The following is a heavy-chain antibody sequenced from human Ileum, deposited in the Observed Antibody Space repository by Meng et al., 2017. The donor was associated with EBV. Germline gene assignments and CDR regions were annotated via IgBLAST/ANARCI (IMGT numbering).Heavy chain of an antibody. CDR1: GGSISSSGNY. CDR3: ARRGGYDILTPVGWFDP. CDR2: KYHSGST. Sequence: QVHLQGSGLGLVRPSATLSLTCAGSGGSISSSGNYWSWIRQPPGKGLEWIGYKYHSGSTYYNPSLKSRVTMSVDTSRNQFSLKLSSVTAADTAVYYCARRGGYDILTPVGWFDPWGQGTLVTVSS. V-gene: IGHV4-30-4*01. J-gene: IGHJ5*02. D-gene: IGHD3-9*01.